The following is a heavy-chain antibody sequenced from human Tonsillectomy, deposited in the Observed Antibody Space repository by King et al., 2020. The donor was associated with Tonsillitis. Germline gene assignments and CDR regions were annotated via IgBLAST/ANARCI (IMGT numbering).Heavy chain of an antibody. CDR2: ISYDGSNK. Sequence: VQLVESGGGVVQPGRSLRLSCAASGFTFSSYGMHWVRQAPGKGLEWVAVISYDGSNKYYADSVKGRFTISRDNSKNTLYLQMNSLRAEDTAVYYCAKDRGERLYYYYGMDVWGQGTTVTVSS. CDR3: AKDRGERLYYYYGMDV. CDR1: GFTFSSYG. V-gene: IGHV3-30*18. D-gene: IGHD3-10*01. J-gene: IGHJ6*02.